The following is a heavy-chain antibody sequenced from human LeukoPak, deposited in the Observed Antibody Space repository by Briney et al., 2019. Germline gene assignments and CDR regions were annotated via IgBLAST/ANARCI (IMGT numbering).Heavy chain of an antibody. D-gene: IGHD2-15*01. CDR3: ARVGLGYCSGGTCSPGWFDP. J-gene: IGHJ5*02. Sequence: SDTLSLTCTVSGGSISSYYWSWIRQPPGKGLEWMGFIYDSGTTNYNPSLKSRVTISVDTSKNQFSLKLSSVTAADTAVYFCARVGLGYCSGGTCSPGWFDPWGQGTLVTVSS. CDR2: IYDSGTT. V-gene: IGHV4-59*07. CDR1: GGSISSYY.